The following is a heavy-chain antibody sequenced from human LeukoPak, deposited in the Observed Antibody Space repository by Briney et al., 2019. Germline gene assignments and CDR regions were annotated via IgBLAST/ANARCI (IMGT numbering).Heavy chain of an antibody. J-gene: IGHJ3*01. CDR1: GFTFSDYY. Sequence: PGGSLRLSCAASGFTFSDYYMSWIRQAPGKGLEWVSVIYSGGSTYYADSVKGRFTISRDNAKNTLYLQMNSLRAEDTAVYYCAKHPGDWGQGTMVTVSS. V-gene: IGHV3-66*01. CDR3: AKHPGD. CDR2: IYSGGST. D-gene: IGHD3-10*01.